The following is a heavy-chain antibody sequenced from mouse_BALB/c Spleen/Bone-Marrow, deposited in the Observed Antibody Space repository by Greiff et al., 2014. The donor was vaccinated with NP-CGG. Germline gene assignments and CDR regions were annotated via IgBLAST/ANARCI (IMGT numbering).Heavy chain of an antibody. Sequence: EVQLQESGAELVKPGASVKLSCTASGSNIKDTYMHWVKQRPEQGLEWIGRIDPANYNTKYDPKFQGKATITADTSSNTAYLQLSSLTSEDTAVYYCARNSMAYWGQGTLVTVSA. CDR2: IDPANYNT. CDR1: GSNIKDTY. CDR3: ARNSMAY. J-gene: IGHJ3*01. V-gene: IGHV14-3*02.